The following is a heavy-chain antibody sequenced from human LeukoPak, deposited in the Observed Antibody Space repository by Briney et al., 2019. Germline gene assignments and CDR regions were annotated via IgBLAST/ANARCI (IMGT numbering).Heavy chain of an antibody. Sequence: GGSLRLSCAASGFTFSSCAMSWVRQAPGKGLEWVSAISDSGGSTYDADSVKGRFTISRDNSKNTLYLQMNSLRAEDTAVYYCAKDTSIGRYCTSGVCSPFDYWGQGTLVTVSS. CDR1: GFTFSSCA. V-gene: IGHV3-23*01. J-gene: IGHJ4*02. D-gene: IGHD2-8*01. CDR2: ISDSGGST. CDR3: AKDTSIGRYCTSGVCSPFDY.